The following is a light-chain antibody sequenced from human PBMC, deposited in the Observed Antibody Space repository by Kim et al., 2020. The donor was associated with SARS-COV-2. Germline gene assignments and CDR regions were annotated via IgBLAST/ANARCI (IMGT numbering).Light chain of an antibody. J-gene: IGLJ1*01. CDR2: YDS. V-gene: IGLV3-21*04. Sequence: PGKTARITCGGNNIGSKSVHWYQQKPGQAPVLVIYYDSDRPSGIPERFSGSNSGNTATLTISRVEAGDEADYYCQVWDSSSDHPYVFGTWTKVTVL. CDR1: NIGSKS. CDR3: QVWDSSSDHPYV.